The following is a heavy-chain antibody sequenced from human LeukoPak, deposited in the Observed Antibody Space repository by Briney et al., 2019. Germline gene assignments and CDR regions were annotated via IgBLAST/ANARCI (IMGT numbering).Heavy chain of an antibody. J-gene: IGHJ4*02. Sequence: ASVKVSCKASGYTFTGYYMHWVRQAPGQGLEWMGIIIPDGGRTNYAQNFQGRVTMTSNTSTSTVYMELSSLRSDDTAVYYCARDLSGVGYSGSGTYGYWGQGTLVTVSS. CDR3: ARDLSGVGYSGSGTYGY. CDR2: IIPDGGRT. D-gene: IGHD3-10*01. CDR1: GYTFTGYY. V-gene: IGHV1-46*01.